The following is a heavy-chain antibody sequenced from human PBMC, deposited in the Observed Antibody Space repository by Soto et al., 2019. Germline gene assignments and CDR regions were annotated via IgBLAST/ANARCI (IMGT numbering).Heavy chain of an antibody. V-gene: IGHV3-30*18. CDR1: GFTFSSFG. Sequence: GGSLRLSCAASGFTFSSFGMHWVRQAPGKGLEWVAVISYDGTEEKYADSVKGRATVSRDNSKNTVYLQMNRLRGDDSAIYYCAKGRFDVVTISPFDHWGQGTLVSVSS. J-gene: IGHJ4*01. D-gene: IGHD3-3*02. CDR2: ISYDGTEE. CDR3: AKGRFDVVTISPFDH.